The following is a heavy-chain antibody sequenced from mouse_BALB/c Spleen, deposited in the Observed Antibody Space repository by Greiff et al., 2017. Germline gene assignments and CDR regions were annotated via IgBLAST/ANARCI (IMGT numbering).Heavy chain of an antibody. D-gene: IGHD1-2*01. V-gene: IGHV5-4*02. Sequence: EVMLVESGGGLVKPGGSLKLSCAASGFTFSDYYMYWVRQTPEKRLEWVATISDGGSYTYYPDSVKGRFTISRDNAKNNLYLQMSSLKSEDTAMYYCARDLLRLRSGYFDYWGQGTTLTVSS. CDR1: GFTFSDYY. J-gene: IGHJ2*01. CDR3: ARDLLRLRSGYFDY. CDR2: ISDGGSYT.